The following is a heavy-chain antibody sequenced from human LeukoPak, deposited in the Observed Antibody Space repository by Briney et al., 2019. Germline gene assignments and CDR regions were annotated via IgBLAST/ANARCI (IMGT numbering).Heavy chain of an antibody. CDR2: IYYSGST. J-gene: IGHJ6*02. D-gene: IGHD3-22*01. CDR3: ARGPYYYDSSGYINYYYGMDV. CDR1: GGSISSYY. Sequence: SETLSLTCTVSGGSISSYYWSWIRQPPGKGLEWIGYIYYSGSTNYNPSLKSRVTISVDTSKNQFSLKLSSVTAADTAVYYCARGPYYYDSSGYINYYYGMDVWGQGTTVTDSS. V-gene: IGHV4-59*01.